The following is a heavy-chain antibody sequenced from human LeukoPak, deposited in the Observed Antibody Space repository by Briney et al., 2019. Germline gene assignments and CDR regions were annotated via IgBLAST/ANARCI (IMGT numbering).Heavy chain of an antibody. J-gene: IGHJ5*02. CDR2: INTYKGNT. D-gene: IGHD3-3*01. Sequence: ASVKVSCKASGYIFSSYGINWVRQAPGQGLEWMGWINTYKGNTNYAPKFQGRVTMTTDTSTSTAYMELRSLTSDDTAVYYCARVSAPFGVLDQTWFDPWGQGTLVTVSS. CDR1: GYIFSSYG. CDR3: ARVSAPFGVLDQTWFDP. V-gene: IGHV1-18*01.